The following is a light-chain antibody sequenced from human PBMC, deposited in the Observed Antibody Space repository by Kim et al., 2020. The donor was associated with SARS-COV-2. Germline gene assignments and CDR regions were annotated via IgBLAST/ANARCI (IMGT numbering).Light chain of an antibody. V-gene: IGKV3-11*01. Sequence: ATLSSSPGDRATHSCSASLSFATYLAWYQQNPVHAPRLLIYDASTRATGIPASFRGSGSGTDFTLTIGTLEPEDSAVYYWQQRGNFGQGTRLEIK. CDR2: DAS. J-gene: IGKJ5*01. CDR1: LSFATY. CDR3: QQRGN.